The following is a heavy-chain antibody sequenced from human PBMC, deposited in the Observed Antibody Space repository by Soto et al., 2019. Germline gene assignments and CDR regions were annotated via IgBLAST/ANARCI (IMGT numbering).Heavy chain of an antibody. D-gene: IGHD3-22*01. V-gene: IGHV3-23*01. CDR2: ISGSGGST. Sequence: EVQLLEPGGGLVQPGGSLRLSCAASGFTFGTYAMNWVRQAPGKGLEWISAISGSGGSTHYADSLKGRFTISRDNSKNTLYLQMNSLRAEDTAVYYCAKGEAYYYDTSAYFAYWGQGTLVTVSS. CDR1: GFTFGTYA. CDR3: AKGEAYYYDTSAYFAY. J-gene: IGHJ4*02.